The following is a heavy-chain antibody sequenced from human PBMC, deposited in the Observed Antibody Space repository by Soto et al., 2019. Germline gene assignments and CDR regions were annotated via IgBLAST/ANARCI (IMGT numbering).Heavy chain of an antibody. CDR1: GGSISSSSYY. V-gene: IGHV4-39*01. D-gene: IGHD2-2*01. CDR2: IYYSGST. Sequence: QLLESGPGLVKPSETLSLTCTVSGGSISSSSYYWGWIRQPPGKGLEWIGSIYYSGSTYYNPSLKSRVTISVDTSKNQFSLKLSSVTAADTAVYYCARSYIKTYQLLLTLNWFDPWGQGTLVTVSS. J-gene: IGHJ5*02. CDR3: ARSYIKTYQLLLTLNWFDP.